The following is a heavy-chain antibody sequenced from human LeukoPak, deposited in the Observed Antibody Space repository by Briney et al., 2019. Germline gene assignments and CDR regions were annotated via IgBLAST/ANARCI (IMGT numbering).Heavy chain of an antibody. D-gene: IGHD2-15*01. CDR1: GSIFTSYW. V-gene: IGHV5-51*01. Sequence: GESLKISCKGSGSIFTSYWIGWVRQLPGKGLEWMGIIYPGDSDTRYSPSFQGQVTISADKSISTAYLQWSSLKASDTAMYYCARPGAARSLGAFDIWGQGTMVTVSS. J-gene: IGHJ3*02. CDR3: ARPGAARSLGAFDI. CDR2: IYPGDSDT.